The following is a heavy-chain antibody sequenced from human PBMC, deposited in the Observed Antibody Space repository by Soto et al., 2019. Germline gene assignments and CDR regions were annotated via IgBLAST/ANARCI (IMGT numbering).Heavy chain of an antibody. CDR2: INTKTGGT. CDR3: ARVGPTGWFDP. J-gene: IGHJ5*02. Sequence: QVHLVQSVAEVKKPGASVKVSCKASGYSFTDYYMHWVRQAPGQGLEWMGWINTKTGGTNYAQRVQGRVTMTGDTSINTAYMELSRLRSDDTVVYYCARVGPTGWFDPWGQGTVVTVSS. CDR1: GYSFTDYY. V-gene: IGHV1-2*02.